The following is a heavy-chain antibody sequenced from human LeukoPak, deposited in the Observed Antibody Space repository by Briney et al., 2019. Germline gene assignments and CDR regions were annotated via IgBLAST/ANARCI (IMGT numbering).Heavy chain of an antibody. CDR1: GGSISSYY. V-gene: IGHV4-59*01. D-gene: IGHD2-21*01. CDR3: ASAIIADCHGWFDP. J-gene: IGHJ5*02. Sequence: PSETLSLTCTVSGGSISSYYWSWVRQPPGEGLGWIGYIYYSGSTNYNRSLKSRVTIAVDTSKNQFSLKLSSVTAADTAVYYCASAIIADCHGWFDPWGQGPLVTVSS. CDR2: IYYSGST.